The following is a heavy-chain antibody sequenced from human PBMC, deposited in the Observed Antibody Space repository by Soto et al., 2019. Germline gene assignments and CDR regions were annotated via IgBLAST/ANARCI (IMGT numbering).Heavy chain of an antibody. Sequence: SETLSLTCTVSGGSISSSSYYWGWIRQPPGKGLEWIGSIYYSGSTYYNPSLKSRVTISVDTSKNQFSLKLSSVTAADTAVYYCARHVNSGWYLLSTRFDYWGQGTLVTVSS. J-gene: IGHJ4*02. D-gene: IGHD6-19*01. CDR3: ARHVNSGWYLLSTRFDY. CDR1: GGSISSSSYY. CDR2: IYYSGST. V-gene: IGHV4-39*01.